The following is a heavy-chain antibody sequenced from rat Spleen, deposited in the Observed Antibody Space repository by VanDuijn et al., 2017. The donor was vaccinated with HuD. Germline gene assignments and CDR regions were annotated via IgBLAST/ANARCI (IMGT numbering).Heavy chain of an antibody. D-gene: IGHD1-12*02. CDR2: MSHDGGGT. V-gene: IGHV5-20*01. Sequence: EVQLVESGGGLVQPGGSLKLSCGASGFTFSDYYMAWVRQAPTKGLEWVASMSHDGGGTYYGDSVKGRFTISRDNAKSSLYLQMDSLRSEDTATYYCRIDRRHYDESYEMDAWGQGASVTVSS. CDR3: RIDRRHYDESYEMDA. J-gene: IGHJ4*01. CDR1: GFTFSDYY.